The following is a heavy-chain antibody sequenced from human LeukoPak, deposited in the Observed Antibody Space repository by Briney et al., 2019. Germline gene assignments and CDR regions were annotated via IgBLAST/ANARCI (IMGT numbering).Heavy chain of an antibody. D-gene: IGHD2/OR15-2a*01. CDR1: GFTVSSNY. CDR2: IYSGGST. V-gene: IGHV3-66*02. CDR3: AIVLRVDPPYYYYYYMDV. Sequence: PGGSLRLSCAASGFTVSSNYMSWVRQAPGKGLEWVSVIYSGGSTYYADSMKGRFTISRDKSKNTVYLQMNSLRPEDTAVYYCAIVLRVDPPYYYYYYMDVWGRGTTVTVSS. J-gene: IGHJ6*03.